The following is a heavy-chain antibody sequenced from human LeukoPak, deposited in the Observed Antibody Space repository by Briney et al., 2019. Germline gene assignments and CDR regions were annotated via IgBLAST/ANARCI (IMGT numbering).Heavy chain of an antibody. D-gene: IGHD5-24*01. Sequence: SETLSLTCAVHGGSFSGFHWTWIRQPPGKGLEWIGEINHSGSTNYNPSLRSRVTISVDTSKNQFSLKLFSVTAADTAVYYCARGRDDYNFAYWGQGTLVTVSS. J-gene: IGHJ4*02. CDR3: ARGRDDYNFAY. CDR2: INHSGST. V-gene: IGHV4-34*01. CDR1: GGSFSGFH.